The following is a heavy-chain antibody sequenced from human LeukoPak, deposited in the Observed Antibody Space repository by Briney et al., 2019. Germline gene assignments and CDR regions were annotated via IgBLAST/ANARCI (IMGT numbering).Heavy chain of an antibody. D-gene: IGHD6-13*01. V-gene: IGHV1-69*06. CDR1: GGTFSIYA. CDR3: ARAVARIAAAGSDAFDI. CDR2: IIPIFGTA. Sequence: GTSVKVSCKASGGTFSIYAISWVRQAPGQGLEWMGGIIPIFGTANYAQKFQGRVTITADKSTSTAYMELSSLRSEDTAVYYCARAVARIAAAGSDAFDIWGQGTMVTVSS. J-gene: IGHJ3*02.